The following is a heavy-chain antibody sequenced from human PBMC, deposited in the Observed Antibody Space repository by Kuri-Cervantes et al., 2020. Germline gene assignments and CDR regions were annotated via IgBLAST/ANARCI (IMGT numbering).Heavy chain of an antibody. CDR2: FYSGGVT. J-gene: IGHJ3*02. D-gene: IGHD4-17*01. CDR3: ARALNDYGRRGAFDI. CDR1: GFSISTIF. Sequence: GGSLRLSCAASGFSISTIFLSWVRQAPGKGLEWVSDFYSGGVTHYADSVKGRFTISRDNAKNTLYLQMNSLRAEDTAVYYCARALNDYGRRGAFDIWGQGTMVTVSS. V-gene: IGHV3-53*01.